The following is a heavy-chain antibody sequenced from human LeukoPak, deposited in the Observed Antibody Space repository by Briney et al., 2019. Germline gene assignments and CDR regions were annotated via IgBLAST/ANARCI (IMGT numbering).Heavy chain of an antibody. CDR2: ISAYNGNT. D-gene: IGHD2-15*01. V-gene: IGHV1-18*01. CDR1: GYTFTSYG. J-gene: IGHJ3*02. CDR3: ARVWPSDIVVVVANYAFEI. Sequence: ASVKVSCKASGYTFTSYGINWVRQAPGQGLEWMGWISAYNGNTNYAQKLQGRVTMTTDTSTSTAYMELRSLRSDDTAVYYCARVWPSDIVVVVANYAFEIWGQGTMVTVSS.